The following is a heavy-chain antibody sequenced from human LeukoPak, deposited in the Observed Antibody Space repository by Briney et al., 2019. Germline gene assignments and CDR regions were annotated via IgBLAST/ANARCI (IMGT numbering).Heavy chain of an antibody. Sequence: SGTLSLTCTVSGGSISSYYWSWIRQPPGKGLEWIGYIYYSGSTNYNPSLKSRVTISVDTSKNQFSLKLSSVTAADTAVYYCARVGYYDSSGYYYLKYYFDYWGQGTLVTVSS. CDR3: ARVGYYDSSGYYYLKYYFDY. J-gene: IGHJ4*02. D-gene: IGHD3-22*01. V-gene: IGHV4-59*01. CDR2: IYYSGST. CDR1: GGSISSYY.